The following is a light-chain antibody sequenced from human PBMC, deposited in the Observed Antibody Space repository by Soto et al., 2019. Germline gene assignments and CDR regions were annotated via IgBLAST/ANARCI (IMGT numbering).Light chain of an antibody. CDR3: QQYCGSSLMYT. Sequence: EIVLTQSPATLSLSPGERATLSCRASQSVSSSYLAWYQQKPGQAPRLLIYGASSRATGIPDRFSGSGSGTDFTLTISSLEPEAFAVYYCQQYCGSSLMYTFGQGTKLEI. J-gene: IGKJ2*01. V-gene: IGKV3-20*01. CDR2: GAS. CDR1: QSVSSSY.